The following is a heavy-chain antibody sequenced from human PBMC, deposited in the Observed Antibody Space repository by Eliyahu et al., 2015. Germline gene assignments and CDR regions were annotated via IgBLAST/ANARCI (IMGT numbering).Heavy chain of an antibody. CDR2: IYSGGST. D-gene: IGHD3-10*01. CDR3: ARDLYYYGSGIHAFDI. CDR1: XXTVXSNY. J-gene: IGHJ3*02. Sequence: EVQLVESGGGLVQPGGSLRXSCAAXXXTVXSNYMGWVRQAPGKGLEWVSVIYSGGSTYYADSVKGRFTISRDNSKNTLYLQMNSLRAEDTAVYYCARDLYYYGSGIHAFDIWGQGTMVTVSS. V-gene: IGHV3-66*01.